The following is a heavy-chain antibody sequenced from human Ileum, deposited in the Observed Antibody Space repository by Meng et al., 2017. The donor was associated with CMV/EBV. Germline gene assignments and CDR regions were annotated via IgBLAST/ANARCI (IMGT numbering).Heavy chain of an antibody. V-gene: IGHV4-4*07. J-gene: IGHJ4*02. CDR2: IYHGGST. D-gene: IGHD3-16*01. Sequence: QVLLQQSRPGLVKPSETLSLSCIVSGDSITSFYGSWFRQPAGKALEWIGRIYHGGSTNHNPSLKSRVTLSVDTSKNQFSMRLTSVTAADTAVYYCARGPGGFGDFNFDYWGQGTLVTVSS. CDR1: GDSITSFY. CDR3: ARGPGGFGDFNFDY.